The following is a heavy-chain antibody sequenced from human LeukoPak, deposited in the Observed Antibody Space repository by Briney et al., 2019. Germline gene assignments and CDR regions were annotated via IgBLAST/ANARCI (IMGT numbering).Heavy chain of an antibody. V-gene: IGHV3-30*04. CDR2: ISYDGSNK. D-gene: IGHD3-9*01. CDR3: ARDKGGGNVLRYFDWLPRAVYFDY. Sequence: GSLRLSCAASGFTFSSYAMHWVRQAPGKGLEWVAVISYDGSNKYYADSVKGRFTISRDNSKNTLYLQMNSLRAEDTAVYYCARDKGGGNVLRYFDWLPRAVYFDYWGQGTLVTVSS. J-gene: IGHJ4*02. CDR1: GFTFSSYA.